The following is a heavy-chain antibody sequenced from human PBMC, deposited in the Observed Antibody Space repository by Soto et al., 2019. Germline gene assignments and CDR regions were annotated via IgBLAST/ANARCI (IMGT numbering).Heavy chain of an antibody. J-gene: IGHJ5*02. Sequence: GASVKVSCKASGGTFSSYAISWVRQAPGQGLEWMGGIIPIFGTANYAQKFQGRVTITADKSTSTAYMELSSLRSEDTAVYYCARGQNKYYDILTGYYRWFDPWGQGTLVTVSS. CDR2: IIPIFGTA. D-gene: IGHD3-9*01. CDR1: GGTFSSYA. CDR3: ARGQNKYYDILTGYYRWFDP. V-gene: IGHV1-69*06.